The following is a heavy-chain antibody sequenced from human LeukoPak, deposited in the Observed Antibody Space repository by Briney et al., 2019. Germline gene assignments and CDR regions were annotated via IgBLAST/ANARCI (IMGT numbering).Heavy chain of an antibody. CDR3: VIFIMGTSTTDY. Sequence: SETLPLTCAVFGGSFSTYFAHWIRQPPGKGLEWIGEIDQSGSTKYNPSLKSRVTVSIDTSKNQFSLNLNSVTAADTAVYYCVIFIMGTSTTDYCGQGTLVTVSS. J-gene: IGHJ4*02. CDR1: GGSFSTYF. V-gene: IGHV4-34*01. D-gene: IGHD1-26*01. CDR2: IDQSGST.